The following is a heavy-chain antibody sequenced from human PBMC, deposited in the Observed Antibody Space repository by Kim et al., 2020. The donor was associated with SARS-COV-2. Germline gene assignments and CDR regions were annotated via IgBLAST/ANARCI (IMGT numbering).Heavy chain of an antibody. CDR2: VYDNGAT. J-gene: IGHJ2*01. Sequence: SETLSLTCSVSGGPIRSSGDYWGWIRQPPGKGLEWIGSVYDNGATYYNPTLSSRATVSMDTSKNQFYLRLTSVTAADTAVFYCMSRRHCRSNNCYPLWG. CDR1: GGPIRSSGDY. V-gene: IGHV4-39*01. D-gene: IGHD2-2*01. CDR3: MSRRHCRSNNCYPL.